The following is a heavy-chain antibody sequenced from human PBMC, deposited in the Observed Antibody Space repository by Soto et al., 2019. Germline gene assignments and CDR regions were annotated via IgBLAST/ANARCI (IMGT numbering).Heavy chain of an antibody. Sequence: QVQLVQSGAEVKKPGSSVKVSCKASGGTFNSYAISWVRQAPGQGLEWMGGIIPIFGTANYAQKFQGRVTISANETXSTAYMELRSLRSEDTAVYYCASIKDTDYYYGMDVWGQGTTVTVSS. CDR2: IIPIFGTA. V-gene: IGHV1-69*12. CDR1: GGTFNSYA. J-gene: IGHJ6*02. CDR3: ASIKDTDYYYGMDV.